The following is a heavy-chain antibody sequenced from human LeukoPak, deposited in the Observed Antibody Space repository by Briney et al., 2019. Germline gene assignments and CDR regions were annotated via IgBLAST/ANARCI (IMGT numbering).Heavy chain of an antibody. CDR2: INSDGSST. V-gene: IGHV3-74*01. D-gene: IGHD2/OR15-2a*01. J-gene: IGHJ4*02. CDR3: ARDLNRKFDQ. CDR1: GFTFSTYW. Sequence: GSLILSCASSGFTFSTYWMHWVRQAPGKGLVWVSHINSDGSSTSYADSVKGRFTISRDNAKNTLYLQMNSLRAEDTAVYYCARDLNRKFDQWGQGTLVTVSS.